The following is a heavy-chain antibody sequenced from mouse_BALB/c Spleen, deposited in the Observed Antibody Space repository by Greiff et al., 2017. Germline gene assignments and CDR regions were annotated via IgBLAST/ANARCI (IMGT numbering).Heavy chain of an antibody. D-gene: IGHD2-3*01. CDR2: INPSSGYT. V-gene: IGHV1-7*01. Sequence: QVQLKESGAELAKPGASVKMSCKASGYTFTSYWMHWVKQRPGQGLEWIGYINPSSGYTEYNQKFKDKATLTADKSSSTAYMQLSSLTSEDSAVYYCANDGSYDYWGQGTTLTVSS. CDR1: GYTFTSYW. J-gene: IGHJ2*01. CDR3: ANDGSYDY.